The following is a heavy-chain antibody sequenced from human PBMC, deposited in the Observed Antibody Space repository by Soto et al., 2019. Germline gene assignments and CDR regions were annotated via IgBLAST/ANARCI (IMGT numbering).Heavy chain of an antibody. Sequence: QVQLVQSGAEVKTHGASVTVSCKTSGYTFSNYGINWVRQAPGQGLEWMGWISGYNGNTNYAQTVQGRVSMTTDTSTGTVYRELRSLKSDDTAIFYGSRIIMVGGWCAPNYVHGMDDWGQGTTVTVSA. J-gene: IGHJ6*01. V-gene: IGHV1-18*01. CDR2: ISGYNGNT. CDR1: GYTFSNYG. D-gene: IGHD6-19*01. CDR3: SRIIMVGGWCAPNYVHGMDD.